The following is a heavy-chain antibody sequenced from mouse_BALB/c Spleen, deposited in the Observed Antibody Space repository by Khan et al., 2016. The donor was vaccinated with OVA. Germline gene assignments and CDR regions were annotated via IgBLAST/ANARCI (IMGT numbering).Heavy chain of an antibody. CDR1: GFTFSIYT. Sequence: EVELVESGGGLVKPGGSLKLSCAASGFTFSIYTMSWVRQTPEKRLEWVATISSGGGDTYYPDSVKGRFTIHRDNATNNLYLQMSSLRSEDTALYYCARSRIYYDYDGNAMDYWGQGTSVTVSS. CDR2: ISSGGGDT. D-gene: IGHD2-4*01. CDR3: ARSRIYYDYDGNAMDY. V-gene: IGHV5-9*03. J-gene: IGHJ4*01.